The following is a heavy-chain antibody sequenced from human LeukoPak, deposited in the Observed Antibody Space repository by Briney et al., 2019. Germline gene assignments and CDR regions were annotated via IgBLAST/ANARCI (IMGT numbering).Heavy chain of an antibody. CDR1: GGSFSGYY. V-gene: IGHV3-11*04. J-gene: IGHJ4*02. CDR2: ISSSSSTI. D-gene: IGHD5-12*01. Sequence: LSLTCAVYGGSFSGYYWSWIRQPPGKGLEWVSYISSSSSTIYYADSVKGRFTISRDNAKNSLYLQMNSLRAEDTAVYYCARSGYSGYDFNYWGQGTLVTVSS. CDR3: ARSGYSGYDFNY.